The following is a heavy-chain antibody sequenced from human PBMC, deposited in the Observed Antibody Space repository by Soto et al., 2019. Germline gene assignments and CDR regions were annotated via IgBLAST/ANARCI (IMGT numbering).Heavy chain of an antibody. Sequence: SETLSLTCTVSGGSISSNNYYWGWIRQPPGKGLEWIGSIYYSGSTYYNPSLKSRVTISADTSKNQFFLTLGSVTAADTAVYYCARPRHYGSGSCVAPREYALAFWGQGTTVPVSS. V-gene: IGHV4-39*01. J-gene: IGHJ6*02. D-gene: IGHD3-10*01. CDR1: GGSISSNNYY. CDR2: IYYSGST. CDR3: ARPRHYGSGSCVAPREYALAF.